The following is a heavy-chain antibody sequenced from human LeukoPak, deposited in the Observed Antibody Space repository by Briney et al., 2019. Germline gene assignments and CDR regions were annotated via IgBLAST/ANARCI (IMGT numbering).Heavy chain of an antibody. V-gene: IGHV4-59*01. D-gene: IGHD5-18*01. CDR1: GGSISRYY. J-gene: IGHJ6*03. Sequence: TSETLSLTCTVSGGSISRYYWSWIRQPPGKGLEWIGYIYYSGSTNYNPSLKSRVTISVDTSKNQFSLKLSSVTAADTAVYYCARGGLRGYSYGDYYYYMDVWGKGTTVTISS. CDR2: IYYSGST. CDR3: ARGGLRGYSYGDYYYYMDV.